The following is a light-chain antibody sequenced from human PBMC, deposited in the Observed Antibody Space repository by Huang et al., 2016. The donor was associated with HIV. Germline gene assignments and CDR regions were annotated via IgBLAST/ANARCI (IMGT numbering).Light chain of an antibody. CDR3: LQYYSVPQT. Sequence: DIVMTQSPDSLAVSPGERATINCQFSQRVLYSLSKKHYLAWFQQKPGRPPKLLIYWATTRESGVPDRFSGSGSGTDFTLTINNLQAEDVAVYFCLQYYSVPQTFGHGTKVEIK. CDR1: QRVLYSLSKKHY. CDR2: WAT. J-gene: IGKJ1*01. V-gene: IGKV4-1*01.